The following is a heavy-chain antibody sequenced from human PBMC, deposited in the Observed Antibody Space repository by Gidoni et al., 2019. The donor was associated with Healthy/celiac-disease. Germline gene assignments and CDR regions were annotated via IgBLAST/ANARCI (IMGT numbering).Heavy chain of an antibody. CDR2: IYYSGST. D-gene: IGHD2-21*02. Sequence: QVPLQESGPGLVKPSEPLSLTCTVSGGSISSYYWSWIRQPPGKGLEWIGYIYYSGSTNYNPSLKSRVTISVDTSKNQFSLKLSSVTAADTAVYYCASLICGGDCYSGGWFDPWGQGTLVTVSS. CDR3: ASLICGGDCYSGGWFDP. CDR1: GGSISSYY. V-gene: IGHV4-59*01. J-gene: IGHJ5*02.